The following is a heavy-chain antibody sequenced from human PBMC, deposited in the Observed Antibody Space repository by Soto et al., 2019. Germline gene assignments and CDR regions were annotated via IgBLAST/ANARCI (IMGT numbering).Heavy chain of an antibody. CDR2: ISGSGGST. V-gene: IGHV3-23*01. D-gene: IGHD4-17*01. Sequence: EVQLLESGGGLVQPGGSLRLSCAASGFTFSSYAMSWVRQAQGKGLEWVSAISGSGGSTYYADSVKGRFTISRDNSKNTLSLQMNSRRAEDTAVYYCAKSTTVINAFDIWGQGTMVTVSS. CDR3: AKSTTVINAFDI. CDR1: GFTFSSYA. J-gene: IGHJ3*02.